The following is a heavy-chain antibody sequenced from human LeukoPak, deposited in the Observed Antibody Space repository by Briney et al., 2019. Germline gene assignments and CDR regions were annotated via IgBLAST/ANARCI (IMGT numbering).Heavy chain of an antibody. J-gene: IGHJ4*02. D-gene: IGHD1-26*01. CDR3: ARGPVGATHFDY. CDR2: INHSGST. V-gene: IGHV4-34*01. Sequence: SETLSLTCAVYGGSFSGYYWSWIRQHPGKGLEWIGEINHSGSTNYNPSLKSRVTISVDTSKNQFSLKLSSVTAADTAVYYCARGPVGATHFDYWGQGTLVTVSS. CDR1: GGSFSGYY.